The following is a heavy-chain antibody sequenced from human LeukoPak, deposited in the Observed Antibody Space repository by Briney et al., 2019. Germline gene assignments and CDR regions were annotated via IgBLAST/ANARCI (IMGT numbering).Heavy chain of an antibody. CDR1: GFIFSHYG. D-gene: IGHD4-11*01. V-gene: IGHV3-33*01. J-gene: IGHJ4*01. CDR3: ARDAQRGFDYSNSLRY. Sequence: GGSLRLSCAASGFIFSHYGMHWVRQAPGKGLEWVAVIWSDGSNRFYAGSVRGRFTISRDNAQNTVFLQMNSLRAEDTAMYYCARDAQRGFDYSNSLRYWGHGTLVTVSS. CDR2: IWSDGSNR.